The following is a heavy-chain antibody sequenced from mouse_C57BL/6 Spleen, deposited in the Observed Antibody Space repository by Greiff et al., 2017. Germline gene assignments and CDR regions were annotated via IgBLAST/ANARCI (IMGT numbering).Heavy chain of an antibody. CDR1: GYTFTSYW. Sequence: VQLQQPGAELVRPGSSVQLSCKASGYTFTSYWMHWVKQRPIQGLEWIGNIDPSDSETHYNQKFKDKATLTVDKSSSTAYMQLSSLTSEDSAVYYCARTGDYGSSYDYAMDYWGQGTSVTVSS. CDR3: ARTGDYGSSYDYAMDY. V-gene: IGHV1-52*01. J-gene: IGHJ4*01. CDR2: IDPSDSET. D-gene: IGHD1-1*01.